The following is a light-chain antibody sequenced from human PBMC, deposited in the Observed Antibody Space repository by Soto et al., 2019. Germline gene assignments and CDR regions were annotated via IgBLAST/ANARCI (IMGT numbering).Light chain of an antibody. J-gene: IGKJ1*01. CDR2: DAS. CDR1: QSIRRW. CDR3: QQSYSAPRT. V-gene: IGKV1-5*01. Sequence: DIQMTQSPSMLSASVGDRVTIACRASQSIRRWLAWYQQKPGKAPKLLIFDASTLESGVPSRFSGSGSGTDFTLTITSLQPEDFATYYCQQSYSAPRTFGQGTKVEVK.